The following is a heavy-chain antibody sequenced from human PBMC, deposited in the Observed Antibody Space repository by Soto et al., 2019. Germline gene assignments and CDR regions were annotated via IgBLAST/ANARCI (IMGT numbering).Heavy chain of an antibody. J-gene: IGHJ5*02. CDR1: GGSISSGVYY. CDR2: IYYSGST. D-gene: IGHD3-16*01. Sequence: TLRLTCTVAGGSISSGVYYWSWIRQHPGKGLEWIGYIYYSGSTYYNPSLKSRVTISVDTSKNQFSLKLSSVTAADTAVYYCARVGGINWFDPWGQATLVTVSS. V-gene: IGHV4-31*03. CDR3: ARVGGINWFDP.